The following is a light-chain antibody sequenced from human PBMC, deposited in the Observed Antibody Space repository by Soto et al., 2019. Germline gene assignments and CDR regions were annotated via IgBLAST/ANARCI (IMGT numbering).Light chain of an antibody. CDR2: GAS. Sequence: DIVLTQSPGTLSLSPGERATLSCRASQSVSSSYLAWYQQKPGQAPRLLIYGASSRATGIPDRFSGSGSGTDFTLTISRLEPEDFALYYCHQYGSSPGTFGQGTKVDIK. CDR1: QSVSSSY. CDR3: HQYGSSPGT. J-gene: IGKJ1*01. V-gene: IGKV3-20*01.